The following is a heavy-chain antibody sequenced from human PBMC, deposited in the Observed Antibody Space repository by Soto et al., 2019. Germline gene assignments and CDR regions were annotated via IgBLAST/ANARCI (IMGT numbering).Heavy chain of an antibody. CDR1: GFTFSSYG. J-gene: IGHJ6*02. D-gene: IGHD3-3*01. Sequence: QVQLVESGGGVVQPGRSLRLSCAASGFTFSSYGMHLVRQAPGKVLEWVAGISYDGSNKYYADSVKGRFTISRDNSKNTLYLQMNSLKAEDTAVYYCAKDLRAAKYYDFWSGSPWAYSYGMDVWGQGTTVTVSS. CDR3: AKDLRAAKYYDFWSGSPWAYSYGMDV. V-gene: IGHV3-30*18. CDR2: ISYDGSNK.